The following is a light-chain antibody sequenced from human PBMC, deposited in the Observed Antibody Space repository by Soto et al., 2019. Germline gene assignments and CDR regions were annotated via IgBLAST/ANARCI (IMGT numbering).Light chain of an antibody. J-gene: IGKJ3*01. CDR3: QQRSNWPT. CDR1: QRVSFNY. Sequence: ETVMTQSPATLSVSPGERATLSCRASQRVSFNYLAWYQQKPGQAPRLLIYDASNRATGIPARFSGSGSGTDFTLTISSLEPEDFAVYYCQQRSNWPTFGPGTKVDIK. CDR2: DAS. V-gene: IGKV3-11*01.